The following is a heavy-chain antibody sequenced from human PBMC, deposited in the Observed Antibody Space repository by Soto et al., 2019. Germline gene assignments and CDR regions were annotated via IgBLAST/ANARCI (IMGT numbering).Heavy chain of an antibody. J-gene: IGHJ6*04. V-gene: IGHV3-7*01. CDR1: GFTFTSYW. CDR3: VREIASRL. CDR2: INKDGSEK. D-gene: IGHD2-21*01. Sequence: EVQVVESGGGLVQPGGSLRLSCAASGFTFTSYWMTWVRQAPGRGLEWVANINKDGSEKSYVDYVKGRFTISRDNAKSSLYLQMNSLRADDTAVYYCVREIASRLWGKGTTVIVSS.